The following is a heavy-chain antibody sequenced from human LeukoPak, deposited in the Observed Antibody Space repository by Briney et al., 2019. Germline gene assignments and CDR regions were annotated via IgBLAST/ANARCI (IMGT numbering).Heavy chain of an antibody. CDR2: INPKSGGT. J-gene: IGHJ4*02. CDR3: ARSPDILTGENFDY. D-gene: IGHD3-9*01. Sequence: WGSVKVSCKASGYTFTGYCMHWVRQAPGQGLEWMGWINPKSGGTNEAQKFHDRVTMTRDTSIRTAYMEVSRLRSDDTAVYYCARSPDILTGENFDYWGQGTLVTVSS. V-gene: IGHV1-2*02. CDR1: GYTFTGYC.